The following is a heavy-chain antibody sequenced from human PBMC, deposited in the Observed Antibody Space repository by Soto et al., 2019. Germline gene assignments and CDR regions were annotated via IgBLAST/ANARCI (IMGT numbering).Heavy chain of an antibody. D-gene: IGHD5-12*01. J-gene: IGHJ4*02. CDR3: ARGGYSGYDPFDY. V-gene: IGHV1-18*04. CDR1: GYSFTSYW. CDR2: ISAYNGNT. Sequence: PGESLKISCKGSGYSFTSYWIGWVRQAPGQGLEWMGWISAYNGNTNYAQKLQGRVTMTTDTSTSTAYMELRSLRSDDTAVYYCARGGYSGYDPFDYWGQGTLVTVSS.